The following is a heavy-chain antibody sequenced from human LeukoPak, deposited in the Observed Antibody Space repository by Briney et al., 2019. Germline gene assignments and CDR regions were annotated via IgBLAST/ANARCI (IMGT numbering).Heavy chain of an antibody. Sequence: SETLSLTCTVSGCSINNYYWSWIRPPAGMGLKWMGRIYTRGSTNYNPSLKSRVAISVDTSRNAFSLKLSPVTAADTAFYYCARARYCSADICTGGDAFDIWGQGTMVSVSS. CDR2: IYTRGST. D-gene: IGHD2-15*01. CDR3: ARARYCSADICTGGDAFDI. J-gene: IGHJ3*02. V-gene: IGHV4-4*07. CDR1: GCSINNYY.